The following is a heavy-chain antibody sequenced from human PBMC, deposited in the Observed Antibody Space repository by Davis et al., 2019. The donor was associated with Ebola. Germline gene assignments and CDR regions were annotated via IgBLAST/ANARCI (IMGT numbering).Heavy chain of an antibody. V-gene: IGHV4-30-2*01. CDR3: ARGLAYYDLYYYYGMDV. D-gene: IGHD3-3*01. CDR2: IYHSGST. J-gene: IGHJ6*02. Sequence: SETLSLTCAVSGGSISSGGYSWSWIRQPPGKGLEWIGYIYHSGSTYYNPSLKSRVTISVDTSKNQFSLKLSSVTAADTAVYYCARGLAYYDLYYYYGMDVWGQGTTVTVSS. CDR1: GGSISSGGYS.